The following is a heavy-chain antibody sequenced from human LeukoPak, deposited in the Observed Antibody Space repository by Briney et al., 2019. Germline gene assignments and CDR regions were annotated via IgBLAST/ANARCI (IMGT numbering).Heavy chain of an antibody. D-gene: IGHD5-18*01. J-gene: IGHJ4*02. CDR1: GYTFIGYY. CDR2: INPNSGGT. CDR3: ASPKDTAMVTSAFDY. V-gene: IGHV1-2*02. Sequence: GASVKVSCKASGYTFIGYYMHWVRQAPGQGLEWMGWINPNSGGTNYAQKFQGRVTMTRDTSISTAYMELRRLRSDDTAVYYCASPKDTAMVTSAFDYWGQGTLVTVSS.